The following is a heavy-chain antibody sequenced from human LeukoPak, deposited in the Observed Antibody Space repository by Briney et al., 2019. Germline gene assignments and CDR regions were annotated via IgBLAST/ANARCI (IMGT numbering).Heavy chain of an antibody. V-gene: IGHV3-7*03. D-gene: IGHD3-22*01. J-gene: IGHJ4*02. CDR3: ARGLMGGYPRFDY. CDR1: GFTFSSYW. CDR2: IKKDGTET. Sequence: GGSLRLSCAVSGFTFSSYWMSWVRQTPWKGLEWVANIKKDGTETKYVDSVRGRFTISRDNAKNSLYLQMNSLRADDTAMYYCARGLMGGYPRFDYWGQGTLVTVSS.